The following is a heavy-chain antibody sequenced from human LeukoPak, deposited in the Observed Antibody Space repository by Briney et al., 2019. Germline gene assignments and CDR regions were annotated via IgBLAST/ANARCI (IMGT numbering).Heavy chain of an antibody. D-gene: IGHD1-26*01. CDR1: GGSISSGDYY. CDR2: IYYSGST. Sequence: SETLSLTCTVSGGSISSGDYYWSWIRQPPGKGLEWIGYIYYSGSTYYNPSLKSRVTISVDTSKNQFSLKLSSVTAADTAVYYCARGKWRWELRSTLDYWGQGTLVTVSS. CDR3: ARGKWRWELRSTLDY. J-gene: IGHJ4*02. V-gene: IGHV4-30-4*01.